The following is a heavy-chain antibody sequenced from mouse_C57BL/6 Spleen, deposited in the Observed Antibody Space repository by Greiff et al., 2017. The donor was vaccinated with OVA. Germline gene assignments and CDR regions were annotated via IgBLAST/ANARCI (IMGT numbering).Heavy chain of an antibody. CDR1: GYAFSSSW. CDR2: IYPGDGDT. D-gene: IGHD3-2*02. CDR3: ARSGLRLSWFAY. V-gene: IGHV1-82*01. J-gene: IGHJ3*01. Sequence: VQVVESGPELVKPGASVKISCKASGYAFSSSWMNWVKQRPGKGLEWIGRIYPGDGDTNYNGKFKGKATLTADKSSSTAYMQLSSLTSEDSAVYFCARSGLRLSWFAYWGQGTLVTVSA.